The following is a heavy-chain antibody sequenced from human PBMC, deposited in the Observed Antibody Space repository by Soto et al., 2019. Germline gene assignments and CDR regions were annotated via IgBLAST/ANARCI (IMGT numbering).Heavy chain of an antibody. CDR1: GFTFSTYS. V-gene: IGHV3-48*02. CDR2: ITSSSSTI. CDR3: ARDNGIAGSFDP. Sequence: PGGSLRLSCAASGFTFSTYSMNWVRQAPGKGLEWIAYITSSSSTIFYAGSVKGRFTISRDNAKNSLYLQMNSLRDEDTSVYYCARDNGIAGSFDPWGQGTLVTVSS. J-gene: IGHJ5*02. D-gene: IGHD2-15*01.